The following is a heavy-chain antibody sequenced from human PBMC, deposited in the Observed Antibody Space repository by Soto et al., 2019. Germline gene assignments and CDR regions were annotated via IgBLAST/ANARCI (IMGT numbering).Heavy chain of an antibody. CDR1: GYSITGSSF. D-gene: IGHD3-16*01. J-gene: IGHJ4*02. Sequence: SETLSLTCAVSGYSITGSSFWGWIRQPPGKGLEWIGSIHLGGTTYYDPSLKSRVTISLDTSKNEFSLKLSSVTAADTAMYYCARPRPNFGAVDSWGQGALVTVSS. V-gene: IGHV4-38-2*01. CDR2: IHLGGTT. CDR3: ARPRPNFGAVDS.